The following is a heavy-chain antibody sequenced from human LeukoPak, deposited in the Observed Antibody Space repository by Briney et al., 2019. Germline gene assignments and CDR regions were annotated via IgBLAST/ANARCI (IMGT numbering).Heavy chain of an antibody. Sequence: ASVKVSCKASGYIFTNYGISWVRRAPGQGLEWMGWISTQNGNTKYVQKFQGRVTMTTDTSTSTAYMELRSLRSDDTALYYCARDLYSSGWFGYWGQGTLVTVSS. J-gene: IGHJ4*02. CDR1: GYIFTNYG. CDR3: ARDLYSSGWFGY. D-gene: IGHD6-19*01. CDR2: ISTQNGNT. V-gene: IGHV1-18*01.